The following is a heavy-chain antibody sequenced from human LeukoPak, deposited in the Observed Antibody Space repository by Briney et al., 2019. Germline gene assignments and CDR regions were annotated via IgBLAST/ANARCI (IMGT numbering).Heavy chain of an antibody. CDR1: GYTFTSYD. CDR3: ARHYGDCVLGVDWFDP. J-gene: IGHJ5*02. CDR2: MNPNSGNT. Sequence: ASVKVSCKASGYTFTSYDINWVRQAPGQGLEWMGWMNPNSGNTGYAQKFQGRVTITRNTSVNTAYMELSSLRSEDTAVYYCARHYGDCVLGVDWFDPWGQGTLVTVSS. V-gene: IGHV1-8*03. D-gene: IGHD4-17*01.